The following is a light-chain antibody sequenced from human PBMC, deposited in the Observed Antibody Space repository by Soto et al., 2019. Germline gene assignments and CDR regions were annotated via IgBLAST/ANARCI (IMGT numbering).Light chain of an antibody. Sequence: DIPLTQSPSFLSASVGDRVTITCRASQGISSSLAWYQQKPGKAPKLLIYGASTLESGVPSRFSGSGSGTVFTLTISSLQPDDFATYYCQQFKTYPITFGQGTRLEIK. CDR3: QQFKTYPIT. CDR2: GAS. CDR1: QGISSS. V-gene: IGKV1-9*01. J-gene: IGKJ5*01.